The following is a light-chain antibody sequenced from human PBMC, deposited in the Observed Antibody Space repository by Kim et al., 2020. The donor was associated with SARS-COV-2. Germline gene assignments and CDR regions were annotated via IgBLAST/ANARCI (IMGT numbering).Light chain of an antibody. J-gene: IGLJ1*01. CDR3: NSRDISGNS. Sequence: SSELTQDPAVSVALGQTVRITCQGDSLRSYYASWYQQKPGQAPVLVIYGKNNRPSGIPDRFSGSSSGNTASLTITGAQAEDVADYYCNSRDISGNSFATGTKVTVL. CDR2: GKN. V-gene: IGLV3-19*01. CDR1: SLRSYY.